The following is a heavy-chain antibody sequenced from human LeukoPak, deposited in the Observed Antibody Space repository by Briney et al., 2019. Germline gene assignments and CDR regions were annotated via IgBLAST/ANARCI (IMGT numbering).Heavy chain of an antibody. D-gene: IGHD6-6*01. Sequence: GGSLRLSCAASGFTLSSYGMSWVRQAPGKGLEWVSAISGSGGSTYYADSVKGRFTISRDNSKNTLYLQMNSLRAEDTAVYYCAKDDVAAFATGYMDVWGKGTTVTVSS. CDR3: AKDDVAAFATGYMDV. J-gene: IGHJ6*03. V-gene: IGHV3-23*01. CDR2: ISGSGGST. CDR1: GFTLSSYG.